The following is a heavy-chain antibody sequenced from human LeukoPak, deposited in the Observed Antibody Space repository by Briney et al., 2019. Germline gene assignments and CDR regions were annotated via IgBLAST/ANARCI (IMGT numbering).Heavy chain of an antibody. CDR1: GGSISSYY. D-gene: IGHD1-26*01. J-gene: IGHJ3*02. V-gene: IGHV4-4*09. CDR2: IYTSGST. Sequence: SETLSLTCTVSGGSISSYYWSWIRQPPGEGLEWIGYIYTSGSTNYNPSLKSRVTISVDTSKNQFSLKLSSVTAADTAVYYCARHIRVGATTRDAFDIWGQGTMVTVSS. CDR3: ARHIRVGATTRDAFDI.